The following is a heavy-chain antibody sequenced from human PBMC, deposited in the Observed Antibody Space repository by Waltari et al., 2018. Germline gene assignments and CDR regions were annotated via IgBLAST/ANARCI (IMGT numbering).Heavy chain of an antibody. V-gene: IGHV4-39*07. J-gene: IGHJ3*02. CDR3: ARVTTYYYDSSGYYGGAFDI. Sequence: QLQLQESGPGLVKPSETLSLTCTVSGGSISSSSYYWGWIRQPPGKGLEWIGSIYYSGSTYDNPSLKSRVTISVDTSKNQFSLKLSSVTAADTAVYYCARVTTYYYDSSGYYGGAFDIWGQGTMVTVSS. CDR1: GGSISSSSYY. D-gene: IGHD3-22*01. CDR2: IYYSGST.